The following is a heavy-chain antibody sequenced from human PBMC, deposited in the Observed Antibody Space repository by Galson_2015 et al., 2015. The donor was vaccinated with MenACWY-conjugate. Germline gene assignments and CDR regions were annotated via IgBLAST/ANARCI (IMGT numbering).Heavy chain of an antibody. J-gene: IGHJ6*03. CDR3: ATTYSSPGYYYYMDV. CDR2: IGPSGTTI. CDR1: GFTFSNYG. V-gene: IGHV3-48*03. D-gene: IGHD5-18*01. Sequence: SLRLSCAASGFTFSNYGMNWVRQAPGKGLEWLSYIGPSGTTIWYADSVKGRFTISRDNSKNTLYLQINSLRAEDTAVYYCATTYSSPGYYYYMDVWGRGTAVTVSS.